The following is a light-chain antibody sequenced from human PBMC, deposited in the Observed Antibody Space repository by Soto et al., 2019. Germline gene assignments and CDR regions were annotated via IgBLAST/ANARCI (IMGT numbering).Light chain of an antibody. J-gene: IGKJ1*01. CDR2: DAS. V-gene: IGKV1-5*01. Sequence: DIQMTQSPSTLSATAGDRVTITCRASQSISSWLAWYQQKPGKAPKLLIYDASRLESGVPSRFSGSGSGTEFTLTISSLQPDDFATYYCQQYISYWTFGQGTKVDIK. CDR3: QQYISYWT. CDR1: QSISSW.